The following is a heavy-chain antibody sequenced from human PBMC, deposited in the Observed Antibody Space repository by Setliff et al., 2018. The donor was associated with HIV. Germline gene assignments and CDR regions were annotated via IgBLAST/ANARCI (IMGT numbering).Heavy chain of an antibody. J-gene: IGHJ1*01. V-gene: IGHV3-21*06. CDR3: ARDSGPYYDYVWGPYRPIYFQH. Sequence: PGGSLRLSCAASGLTFTIYSLNWVRQAPGKGLEWVSSISSGGGYIYYADSVKGRFTISRDSTKNSVYLQMNSLRVEDTAVYYCARDSGPYYDYVWGPYRPIYFQHWGQGTLVTVSS. D-gene: IGHD3-16*02. CDR2: ISSGGGYI. CDR1: GLTFTIYS.